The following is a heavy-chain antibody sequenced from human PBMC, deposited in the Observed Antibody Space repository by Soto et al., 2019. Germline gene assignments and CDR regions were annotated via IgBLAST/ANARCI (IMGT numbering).Heavy chain of an antibody. Sequence: EVQLLESGGGLVQPGGSLRLSCAASGFTFSSYAMSWVRQAPGKGLEWVSAISGSGGSTFYADSVKGRFTISRDNSKSTLYLQMNSLSAEDTAVYYCAKGHRYNWNDGLDAFDIWGQGTMVTVSS. J-gene: IGHJ3*02. CDR3: AKGHRYNWNDGLDAFDI. V-gene: IGHV3-23*01. CDR1: GFTFSSYA. CDR2: ISGSGGST. D-gene: IGHD1-1*01.